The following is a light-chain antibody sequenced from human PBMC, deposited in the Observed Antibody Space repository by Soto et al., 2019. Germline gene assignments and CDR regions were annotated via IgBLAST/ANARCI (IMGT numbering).Light chain of an antibody. CDR1: QNIGTY. Sequence: IVLTQSPGTLSLSPGERTTLSCRASQNIGTYLAWYQHKPGQAPSVLIFGASTRANGVPDRFSGSGSGTDFTLTISRLDPADFAVYYCQQYGTSPRWTFGLGTKVDI. CDR3: QQYGTSPRWT. V-gene: IGKV3-20*01. CDR2: GAS. J-gene: IGKJ1*01.